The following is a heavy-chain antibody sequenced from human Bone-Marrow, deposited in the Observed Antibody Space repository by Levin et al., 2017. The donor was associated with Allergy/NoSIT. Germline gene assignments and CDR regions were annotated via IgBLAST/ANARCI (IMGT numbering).Heavy chain of an antibody. CDR2: INPNTGDT. V-gene: IGHV1-2*02. D-gene: IGHD3-22*01. CDR1: GYTFTGYY. Sequence: ASVKVSCKASGYTFTGYYIHWVRQAPGQGLEWMGWINPNTGDTQYAQKFQGRVTMTRDTSINTGNMELSSLRSDDTAVYYCARHWYESDSYYGMDVWRQGTTVTVSS. J-gene: IGHJ6*02. CDR3: ARHWYESDSYYGMDV.